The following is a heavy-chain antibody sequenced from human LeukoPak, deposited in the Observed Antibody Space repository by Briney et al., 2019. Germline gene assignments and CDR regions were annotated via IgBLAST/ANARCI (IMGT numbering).Heavy chain of an antibody. V-gene: IGHV3-7*05. Sequence: GGSLRLTCAASGFTFTTYWMSWVRQAPGKGLEWVANIKQDGSEKYYVDSVKGRFTISRDNAKNSLYLQMNSLRAEDTAVYYCARATRGGDSNSSRWGQGTLVTVSS. CDR3: ARATRGGDSNSSR. J-gene: IGHJ4*02. CDR1: GFTFTTYW. D-gene: IGHD4-11*01. CDR2: IKQDGSEK.